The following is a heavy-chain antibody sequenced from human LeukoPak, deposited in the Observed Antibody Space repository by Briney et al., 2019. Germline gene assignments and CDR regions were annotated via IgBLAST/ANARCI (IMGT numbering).Heavy chain of an antibody. Sequence: GGSLRLSCAASGFTFSSYAMSWVRQAPGKGLEWVSAISGSGGSTYYADSVKGRFTISRDNSKNPLYLQMNSLRAEDTAVYYCAKEGSNYPGYYGMDVWGQGTTVTVSS. J-gene: IGHJ6*02. CDR2: ISGSGGST. V-gene: IGHV3-23*01. D-gene: IGHD4-11*01. CDR3: AKEGSNYPGYYGMDV. CDR1: GFTFSSYA.